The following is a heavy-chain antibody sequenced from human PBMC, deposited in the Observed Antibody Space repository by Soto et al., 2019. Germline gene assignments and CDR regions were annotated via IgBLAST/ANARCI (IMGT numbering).Heavy chain of an antibody. CDR3: ARDPSTINKLIGVWFDP. J-gene: IGHJ5*02. CDR2: IKPISDIT. V-gene: IGHV1-69*13. D-gene: IGHD4-4*01. CDR1: GDTFGRFT. Sequence: SVKVSCKASGDTFGRFTINWVRQAPGQGLEWMGGIKPISDITNYAQRFQGRVTFTADASTSTVYLELSSLRSEDTAMYYCARDPSTINKLIGVWFDPWGQGTLVTSPQ.